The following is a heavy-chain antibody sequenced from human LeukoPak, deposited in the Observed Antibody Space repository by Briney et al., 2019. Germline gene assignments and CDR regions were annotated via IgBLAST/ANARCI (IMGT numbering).Heavy chain of an antibody. Sequence: GGSLKLSCAASGFIFSSQWMSWVRQAPGKGLEWVANIKQDGSEKYYVDSVKGRFTISRDNAKNSLYLQMNSLRAEDTAVYYCAREEMATIGYWGQGTLVTVSS. D-gene: IGHD5-24*01. CDR1: GFIFSSQW. J-gene: IGHJ4*02. CDR2: IKQDGSEK. V-gene: IGHV3-7*01. CDR3: AREEMATIGY.